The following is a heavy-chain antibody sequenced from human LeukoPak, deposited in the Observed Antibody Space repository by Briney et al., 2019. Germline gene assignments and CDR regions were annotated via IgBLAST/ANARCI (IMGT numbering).Heavy chain of an antibody. Sequence: GGSLRLSCAASGFTFSIYAIHWVRQAPGKGLEWVAVVSYDGSTKYYADSVKGRFTISRDNSKNTLYLQMNSLRAEDTAVYYCAREFNYYDSSGYLVWGQGTLVTVSS. J-gene: IGHJ4*02. V-gene: IGHV3-30*03. CDR3: AREFNYYDSSGYLV. CDR2: VSYDGSTK. D-gene: IGHD3-22*01. CDR1: GFTFSIYA.